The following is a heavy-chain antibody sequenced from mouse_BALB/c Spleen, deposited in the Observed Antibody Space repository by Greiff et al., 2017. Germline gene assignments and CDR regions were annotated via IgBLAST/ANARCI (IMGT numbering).Heavy chain of an antibody. CDR1: GYAFTNYL. CDR3: ARRVKQLGLRAMDY. D-gene: IGHD3-1*01. J-gene: IGHJ4*01. V-gene: IGHV1-54*03. CDR2: INPGSGGT. Sequence: QVQLQQSGAELVRPGTSVKVSCKASGYAFTNYLIEWVKQRPGQGLEWIGVINPGSGGTNYNEKFKGKATLTADKSSSTAYMQLSSLTSDDSAVYFCARRVKQLGLRAMDYWGQGTSVTVSS.